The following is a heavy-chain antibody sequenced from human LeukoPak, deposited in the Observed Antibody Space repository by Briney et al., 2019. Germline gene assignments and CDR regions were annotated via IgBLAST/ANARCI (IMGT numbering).Heavy chain of an antibody. CDR2: IIGSGGNT. D-gene: IGHD4-11*01. V-gene: IGHV3-23*01. Sequence: GGSLRLSCAASGFTFYTYAMTWVRQAPGKGLEWVSTIIGSGGNTFYADSVKGRFTISRDNSKNTLSLQLTSLRAEDTGIYFCARDGGHPLTSYYRAYWGQGTLVTVSS. J-gene: IGHJ4*02. CDR3: ARDGGHPLTSYYRAY. CDR1: GFTFYTYA.